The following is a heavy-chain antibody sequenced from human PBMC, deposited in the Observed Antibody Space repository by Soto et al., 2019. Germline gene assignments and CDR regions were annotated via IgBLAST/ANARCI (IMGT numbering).Heavy chain of an antibody. J-gene: IGHJ5*02. CDR3: ASIAVDRYMNYWSDH. V-gene: IGHV4-61*08. Sequence: QVQLQESGPGLVRPWDTLSLTCSVSGDAFSSVDSYWRWIRHPPGKGLEWIGHVYFSGSTNYIHSRESRRTMSVDRAKSQCTLKLKSVTAADTAVYYCASIAVDRYMNYWSDHWGEGTQVTVSS. CDR1: GDAFSSVDSY. CDR2: VYFSGST. D-gene: IGHD2-21*01.